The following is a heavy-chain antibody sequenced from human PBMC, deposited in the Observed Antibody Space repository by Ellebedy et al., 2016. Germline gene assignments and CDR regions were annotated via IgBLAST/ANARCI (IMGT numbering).Heavy chain of an antibody. J-gene: IGHJ6*02. V-gene: IGHV3-7*03. CDR2: IKQDGSEK. D-gene: IGHD3-3*01. CDR3: ARDFPITIFVLSYGMDV. Sequence: GESLKISCAASGFTFSSYWMSWVRQAPGKGLEWVANIKQDGSEKYYVDSVKGRFTISRDNAKNSLYLQMNSLRAEDTAVYYCARDFPITIFVLSYGMDVWGQGTTVTVSS. CDR1: GFTFSSYW.